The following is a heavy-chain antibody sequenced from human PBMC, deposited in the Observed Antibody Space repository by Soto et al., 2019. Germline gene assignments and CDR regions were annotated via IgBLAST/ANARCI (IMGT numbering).Heavy chain of an antibody. J-gene: IGHJ5*02. Sequence: QVQLQQWGAGLLKPSETLSLTCAVYGGSFSGYYWSWIRQPPGKGLEWIGEINHSGSTNYNPSLKSRVTISVDTSKNQFSLKLSSVTAADTAVYYCARVGIAVAGPSFDPWGQGTLVTVSS. CDR1: GGSFSGYY. CDR3: ARVGIAVAGPSFDP. V-gene: IGHV4-34*01. CDR2: INHSGST. D-gene: IGHD6-19*01.